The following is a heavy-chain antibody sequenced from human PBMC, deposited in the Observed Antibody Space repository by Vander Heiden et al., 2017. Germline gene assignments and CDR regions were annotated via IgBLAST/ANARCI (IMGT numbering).Heavy chain of an antibody. CDR2: IYPLDSDT. V-gene: IGHV5-51*01. Sequence: EVQLVQSGAEVKKPGESLKISGKGSGYSFPSHWIGWVRQLAGKGPEWMGIIYPLDSDTRYSPSFQGQVTISADKSISTAYLQWSSLKASDTAMYYCARSTTYYYDSSAFDPWGQGTLVTVSS. CDR1: GYSFPSHW. J-gene: IGHJ5*02. D-gene: IGHD3-22*01. CDR3: ARSTTYYYDSSAFDP.